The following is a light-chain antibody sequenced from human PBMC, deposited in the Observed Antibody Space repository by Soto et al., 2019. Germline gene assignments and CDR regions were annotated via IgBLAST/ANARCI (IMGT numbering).Light chain of an antibody. CDR2: DVS. CDR3: SSYTTISTSNWL. J-gene: IGLJ3*02. CDR1: SSDVGGYNY. Sequence: QSALTQPASVSASPGQSITISCTGTSSDVGGYNYVSWYQQYPGKAPKLMIFDVSNRPSGVSNRFSGSKSGNTASLTISGLQAEDEADYYCSSYTTISTSNWLFGGGTKLTVL. V-gene: IGLV2-14*03.